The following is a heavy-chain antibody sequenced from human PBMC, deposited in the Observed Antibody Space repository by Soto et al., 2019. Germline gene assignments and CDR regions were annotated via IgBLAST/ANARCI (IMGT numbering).Heavy chain of an antibody. V-gene: IGHV5-10-1*01. Sequence: EVQLVQSGAEVKKPGESLRISCKGSGYSFTSYWISWVRQMPGKGLEWMGRIDPSDSYTNYSPSFQGHVTISADKSISTAYLQWSSLKASDTAMYYCARHQATVAGTSWAMDVWGQGTTVTVSS. J-gene: IGHJ6*02. D-gene: IGHD6-19*01. CDR3: ARHQATVAGTSWAMDV. CDR2: IDPSDSYT. CDR1: GYSFTSYW.